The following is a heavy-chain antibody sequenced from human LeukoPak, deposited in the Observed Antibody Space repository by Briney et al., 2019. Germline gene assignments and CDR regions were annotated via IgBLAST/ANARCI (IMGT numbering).Heavy chain of an antibody. CDR3: AKEWELLAFDY. J-gene: IGHJ4*02. CDR1: GFTFDDYA. CDR2: ISGSGGST. V-gene: IGHV3-23*01. Sequence: GGSLRLSCAASGFTFDDYAMHWVRQTPGKGLEWVSAISGSGGSTYYADSVKGRFTISRDNSKNTLYLQMNSLRAEDTAVYYCAKEWELLAFDYWGQGTLVTVSS. D-gene: IGHD1-26*01.